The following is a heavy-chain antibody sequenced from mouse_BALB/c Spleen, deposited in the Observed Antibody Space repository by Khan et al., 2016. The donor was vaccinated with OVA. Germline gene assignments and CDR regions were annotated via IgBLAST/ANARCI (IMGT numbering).Heavy chain of an antibody. CDR1: GFSLTDYG. V-gene: IGHV2-6-5*01. Sequence: QVQLKESGPGLVAPSQSLSITCTVSGFSLTDYGVSWIRQPPGKGLEWLGLIWGGGTTYYNSVLNSRLSISKDNSKSQVFLKMNSMQTEDTAMYYCAKLLWSHYDALDDWGRGASGTVSA. D-gene: IGHD1-1*02. CDR2: IWGGGTT. CDR3: AKLLWSHYDALDD. J-gene: IGHJ4*01.